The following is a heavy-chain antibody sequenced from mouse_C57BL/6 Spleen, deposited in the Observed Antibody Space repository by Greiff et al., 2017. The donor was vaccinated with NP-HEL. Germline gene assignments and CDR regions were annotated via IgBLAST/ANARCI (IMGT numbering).Heavy chain of an antibody. V-gene: IGHV1-50*01. CDR3: AKNYGSSYWYFDV. D-gene: IGHD1-1*01. CDR2: IDPSDSYT. J-gene: IGHJ1*03. Sequence: QVQLKQPGAELVKPGASVKLSCKASGYTFTSYWMQWVKQRPGQGLEWIGEIDPSDSYTNYNQKFKGKATLTVDTSSRTAYMQLSSLTSEDSAVYYCAKNYGSSYWYFDVWGTGTTVTVSS. CDR1: GYTFTSYW.